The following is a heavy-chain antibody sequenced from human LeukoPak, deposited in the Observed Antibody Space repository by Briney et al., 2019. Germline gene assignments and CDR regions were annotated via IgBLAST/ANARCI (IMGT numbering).Heavy chain of an antibody. D-gene: IGHD1-26*01. CDR3: GGASS. CDR2: ISYDGANK. Sequence: GGSLRLSCAASGFTFSSYSMNWVRQAPGKGLEWVAVISYDGANKYQADSVKGRFTISRDNSMNTLYLQTNSLRTEDTAVYYCGGASSWGQGTLVTVSS. J-gene: IGHJ5*02. V-gene: IGHV3-30*03. CDR1: GFTFSSYS.